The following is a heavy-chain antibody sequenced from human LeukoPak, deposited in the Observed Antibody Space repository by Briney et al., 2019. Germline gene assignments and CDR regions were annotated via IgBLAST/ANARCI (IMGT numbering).Heavy chain of an antibody. J-gene: IGHJ2*01. CDR3: ARDRGKPYWYFDL. Sequence: NASQTLSLTCTVSGGSISSGDYYWAWIRQDPGKGLEWIGYISDSGSTFYNPSLKSRLTISVDTSKNQFFLQLSSVTAADTAVYYCARDRGKPYWYFDLWGRGTLVTVSS. CDR2: ISDSGST. CDR1: GGSISSGDYY. V-gene: IGHV4-31*03.